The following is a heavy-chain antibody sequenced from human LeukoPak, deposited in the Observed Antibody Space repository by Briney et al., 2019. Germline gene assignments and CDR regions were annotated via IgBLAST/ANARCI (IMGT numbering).Heavy chain of an antibody. V-gene: IGHV3-33*01. D-gene: IGHD3-10*01. Sequence: GGSLRLSCAASGFTFSSYGMHWVRQAPGKGLEWVAVIWYDGSNKYYADSVKGRFTISRDNSKSTLYLQMNSLRAEDTAVYYCARARASRYGELEGYWGQGTLVTVSS. J-gene: IGHJ4*02. CDR2: IWYDGSNK. CDR1: GFTFSSYG. CDR3: ARARASRYGELEGY.